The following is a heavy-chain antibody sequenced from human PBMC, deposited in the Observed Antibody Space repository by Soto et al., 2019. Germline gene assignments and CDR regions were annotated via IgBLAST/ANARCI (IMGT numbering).Heavy chain of an antibody. CDR3: ARVRDSSLLGPIDS. V-gene: IGHV3-21*02. CDR1: GFTFCTYS. J-gene: IGHJ4*02. D-gene: IGHD3-10*01. Sequence: EVQLVESGGGLVKQGGSLRLSCGVSGFTFCTYSMNWVRQAPGTGLEWVSCISSSSSIIYYADSVKGLFTISRNTANNSLFLQMNSLRAEETAGYYCARVRDSSLLGPIDSWGQGTLVTVSA. CDR2: ISSSSSII.